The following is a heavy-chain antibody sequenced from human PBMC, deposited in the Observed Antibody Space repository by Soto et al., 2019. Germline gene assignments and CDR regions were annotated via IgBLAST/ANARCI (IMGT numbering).Heavy chain of an antibody. J-gene: IGHJ4*02. CDR3: ARDIGGAVAGANDY. D-gene: IGHD6-19*01. CDR1: GGTFSSYA. V-gene: IGHV1-69*01. CDR2: IIPIFGTA. Sequence: QVQLVQSGAEGKKPGSSVKVSCKASGGTFSSYAISWVRQAPGQGLEWMGGIIPIFGTANYAQKFQGRVTITADESTSPAYMELSSLRSEDTAVYYCARDIGGAVAGANDYWGQGTLVTVSS.